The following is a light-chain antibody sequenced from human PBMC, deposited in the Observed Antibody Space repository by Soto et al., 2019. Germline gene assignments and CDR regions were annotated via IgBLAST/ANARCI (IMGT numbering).Light chain of an antibody. CDR1: QVIGSRY. J-gene: IGKJ2*01. V-gene: IGKV3-20*01. CDR2: GAS. CDR3: EQLGCSIPHT. Sequence: EIVMTQSPGTLSLSPGERATISCRASQVIGSRYLAWYHQKSGQAPRLLIYGASSRASGIPDRFSGSGSGTDFTLTISSLEPQDFGVYYGEQLGCSIPHTYGQGTKLDIK.